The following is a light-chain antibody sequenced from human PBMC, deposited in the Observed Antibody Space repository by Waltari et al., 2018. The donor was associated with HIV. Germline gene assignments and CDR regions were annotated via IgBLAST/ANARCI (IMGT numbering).Light chain of an antibody. J-gene: IGKJ4*01. CDR1: QTASSS. Sequence: EIVMTQSPATLSVSPGERATVSCRASQTASSSLAWYQQKPGQAPRLLIYGASTRATGIAARFSGSGSGTEFALTISSLQSEDFAVYYCQQYNDWPLTFGGGTRVEIK. V-gene: IGKV3-15*01. CDR2: GAS. CDR3: QQYNDWPLT.